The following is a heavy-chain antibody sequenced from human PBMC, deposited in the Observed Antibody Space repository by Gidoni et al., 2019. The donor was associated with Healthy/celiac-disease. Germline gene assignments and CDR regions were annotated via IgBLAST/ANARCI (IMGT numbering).Heavy chain of an antibody. J-gene: IGHJ4*02. D-gene: IGHD1-7*01. CDR2: IYYSGST. CDR3: ARRTLDWNYSPDYFDY. Sequence: QLQLQESGPGLVKPSETLSLTCTVSGGSISSSSYYWGWIRQPPGKGLEWIGSIYYSGSTYYTPSLKSRVTISVDTSKSQFSLKRSAVTAADTAVYYCARRTLDWNYSPDYFDYWGQGTLVTVSS. V-gene: IGHV4-39*01. CDR1: GGSISSSSYY.